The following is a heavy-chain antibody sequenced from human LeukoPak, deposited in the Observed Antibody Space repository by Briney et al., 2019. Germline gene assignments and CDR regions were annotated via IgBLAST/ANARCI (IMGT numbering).Heavy chain of an antibody. J-gene: IGHJ4*02. V-gene: IGHV4-4*07. D-gene: IGHD1-26*01. CDR2: IYTSGST. CDR3: ASLYSGSYDTGSFDYFNY. CDR1: GGSISSYY. Sequence: SETLSLTCTVTGGSISSYYWSWIRQPAGKGLEWIGRIYTSGSTNYNPSLKSRVTMSVDTSKNQFSLKLSSVTAADTAVYYCASLYSGSYDTGSFDYFNYWGQGTLVTVSS.